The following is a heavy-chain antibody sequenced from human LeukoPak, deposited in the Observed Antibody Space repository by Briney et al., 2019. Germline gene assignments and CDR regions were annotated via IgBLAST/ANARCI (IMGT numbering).Heavy chain of an antibody. D-gene: IGHD3-16*01. CDR3: ARAPRGKTADAFDI. J-gene: IGHJ3*02. CDR1: GFTFSSYG. V-gene: IGHV3-21*01. CDR2: ISSSSSYI. Sequence: GGSLRLSCAASGFTFSSYGMNWVRQAPGKGLEWVSSISSSSSYIYYADSVKGRFTISRDNAKNSLYLQMNSLRAEDTAVYYCARAPRGKTADAFDIWGQGTMVTVSS.